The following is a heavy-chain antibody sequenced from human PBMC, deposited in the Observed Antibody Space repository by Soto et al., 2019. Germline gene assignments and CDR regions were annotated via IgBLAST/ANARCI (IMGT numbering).Heavy chain of an antibody. CDR1: GGSFSGYY. D-gene: IGHD6-25*01. Sequence: SETLSLTCAVYGGSFSGYYWSWIRQPPGKGLEWIGEINHSGSTNYNPSLKSRVTISVDTSKNQFSLKLSSVTAADTAVYYRASRTMGRAARTGSAFGYWRQGPLVTVSS. CDR2: INHSGST. V-gene: IGHV4-34*01. CDR3: ASRTMGRAARTGSAFGY. J-gene: IGHJ4*02.